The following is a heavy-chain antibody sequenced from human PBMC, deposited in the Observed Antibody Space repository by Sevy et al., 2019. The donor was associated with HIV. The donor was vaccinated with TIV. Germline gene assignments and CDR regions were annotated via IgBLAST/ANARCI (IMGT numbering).Heavy chain of an antibody. CDR2: IWYDGSNK. CDR1: GFTFSSYG. V-gene: IGHV3-33*01. J-gene: IGHJ6*02. Sequence: GGSLRLSCAASGFTFSSYGMHWVRQAPGKGLEWVAVIWYDGSNKYYADSVKGRFTISRDNSKNTLYLQMNSLRAEDTAVYYCARAGVYGDYYYYYGMDVWGQRTTVTVSS. D-gene: IGHD4-17*01. CDR3: ARAGVYGDYYYYYGMDV.